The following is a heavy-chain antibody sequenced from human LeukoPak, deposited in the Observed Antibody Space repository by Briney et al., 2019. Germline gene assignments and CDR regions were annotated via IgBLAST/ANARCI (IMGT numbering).Heavy chain of an antibody. CDR3: ASARRELDY. D-gene: IGHD1-1*01. CDR1: GGSFSGYY. V-gene: IGHV4-34*01. CDR2: INHSGST. Sequence: SETLSLTCAVYGGSFSGYYWSWIRQPPGKGLEWIGEINHSGSTNYNPSLKRRVTISVDTSKNQFSLKLSSVTAADTAVYYCASARRELDYWGQGTLVTVSS. J-gene: IGHJ4*02.